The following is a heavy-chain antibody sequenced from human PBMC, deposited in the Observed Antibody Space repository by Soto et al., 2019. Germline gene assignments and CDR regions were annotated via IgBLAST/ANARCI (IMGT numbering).Heavy chain of an antibody. V-gene: IGHV3-21*01. Sequence: PGGSLRLSCAVSGFTFSSYSMNWVRQAPGKGLEWVSSISSGNSYIYYADSVRGRFTVSRDNAKSSLYLQMNSLRAEDTAVYYCATKLDYNILNGYRPFDYWGQGTLVTVSS. CDR2: ISSGNSYI. CDR1: GFTFSSYS. J-gene: IGHJ4*02. D-gene: IGHD3-9*01. CDR3: ATKLDYNILNGYRPFDY.